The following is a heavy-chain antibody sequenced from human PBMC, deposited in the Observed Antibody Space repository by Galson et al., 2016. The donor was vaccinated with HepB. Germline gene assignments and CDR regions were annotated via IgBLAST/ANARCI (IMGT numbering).Heavy chain of an antibody. CDR1: GDSVSSNSAA. CDR2: TYYRSKWYD. Sequence: CAISGDSVSSNSAAWNWIRQSPSRGLEWLGRTYYRSKWYDDYALSVKSRISINPDTSRNQFSLQLNSVTPEDTAAYYCARGASTVLPLARIFDSWGQGTLVTVSS. D-gene: IGHD1-1*01. CDR3: ARGASTVLPLARIFDS. V-gene: IGHV6-1*01. J-gene: IGHJ4*02.